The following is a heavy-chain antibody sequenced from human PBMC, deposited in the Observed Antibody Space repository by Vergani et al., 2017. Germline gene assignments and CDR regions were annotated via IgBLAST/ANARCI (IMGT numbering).Heavy chain of an antibody. CDR2: INPNSVGT. Sequence: QVQLVQSGAEVKKPGASVKVSCKASGYTFTGYYMHWVRQAPGQGLEGMGWINPNSVGTNYAQKFQGRVTMTRVTSISTAYMELSRLRSDDTDVYYCARGGPTYYYGSGSYFGAFDIWGQGTMVTVSS. D-gene: IGHD3-10*01. CDR1: GYTFTGYY. V-gene: IGHV1-2*02. CDR3: ARGGPTYYYGSGSYFGAFDI. J-gene: IGHJ3*02.